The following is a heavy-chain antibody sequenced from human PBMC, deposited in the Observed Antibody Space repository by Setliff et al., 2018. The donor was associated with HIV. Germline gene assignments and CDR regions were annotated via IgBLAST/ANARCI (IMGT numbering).Heavy chain of an antibody. CDR2: ISAYNGNT. CDR3: ARDPSSGIYYDSSCQYFKN. Sequence: ASVKVSCKASGYIFTSYGISWVRQAPGQGLEWMGWISAYNGNTNYAQKFQGRVSMTIDTSTSTAYMGLRSLRPDDTAVYFCARDPSSGIYYDSSCQYFKNWGQGTLVTVSS. V-gene: IGHV1-18*01. J-gene: IGHJ1*01. D-gene: IGHD3-22*01. CDR1: GYIFTSYG.